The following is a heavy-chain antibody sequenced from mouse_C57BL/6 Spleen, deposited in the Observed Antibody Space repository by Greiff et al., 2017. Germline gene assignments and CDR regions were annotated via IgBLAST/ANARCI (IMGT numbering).Heavy chain of an antibody. CDR3: ARYFHPYYFDY. CDR1: GFTFTDYY. J-gene: IGHJ2*01. V-gene: IGHV7-3*01. CDR2: IRNKANGYTT. Sequence: EVMLVESGGGLVQPGGSLSLSCAASGFTFTDYYMSWVRQPPGKALEWLGFIRNKANGYTTEYSASVKGRFTISRDNSQSILYLQMNALRAEDSATYYCARYFHPYYFDYWGQGTTLTVSS.